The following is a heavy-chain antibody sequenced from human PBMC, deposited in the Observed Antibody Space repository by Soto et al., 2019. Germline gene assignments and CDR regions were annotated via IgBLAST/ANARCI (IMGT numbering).Heavy chain of an antibody. V-gene: IGHV3-30*18. D-gene: IGHD6-13*01. CDR1: GFTFSSYG. CDR3: AKDSAWAAGTGGYYYYYGMDV. CDR2: ISYDGSNK. Sequence: GGSLRLSCAASGFTFSSYGMHWVRQAPGKGLEWVAVISYDGSNKYYADSVKGRFTISRDNSKNTLYLQMNSLRAEDTAVYCCAKDSAWAAGTGGYYYYYGMDVWGQGTTVTVSS. J-gene: IGHJ6*02.